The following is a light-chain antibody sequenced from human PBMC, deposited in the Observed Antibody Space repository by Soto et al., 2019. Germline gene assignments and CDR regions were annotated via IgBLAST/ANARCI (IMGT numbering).Light chain of an antibody. Sequence: QSALTQPASVSGSPGQSITISCTGTSSDVGGYNYVSWYQLHPGKAPKLMIYDVTYRPSGVSDRFSGSKSGNTASLTISGLQDEDESDCYCSEYNSSAVVFGGGTKLTVL. V-gene: IGLV2-14*01. CDR3: SEYNSSAVV. J-gene: IGLJ2*01. CDR1: SSDVGGYNY. CDR2: DVT.